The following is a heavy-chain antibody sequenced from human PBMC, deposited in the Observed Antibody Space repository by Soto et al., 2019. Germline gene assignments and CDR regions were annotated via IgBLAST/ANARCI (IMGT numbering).Heavy chain of an antibody. Sequence: GGSLRLSCAASGFTFSSYWMSWVRQAPGKGLEWVANIKQDGSEKYYVDSVKGRFTISRDNAKNSLYLQMNSLRAEDTAVYYCARGHERDYYYMDVWGKGTTVTVSS. CDR3: ARGHERDYYYMDV. J-gene: IGHJ6*03. V-gene: IGHV3-7*04. CDR2: IKQDGSEK. CDR1: GFTFSSYW.